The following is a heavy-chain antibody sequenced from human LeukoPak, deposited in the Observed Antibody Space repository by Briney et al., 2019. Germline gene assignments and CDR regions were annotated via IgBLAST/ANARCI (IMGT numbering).Heavy chain of an antibody. Sequence: GGSLRLSCAASGFTFSSYAMGWVRQAPGKGLEWVSAISGSGGSTYYADSVKGRFTISRDNSKNTLYLQMNSLRAEDTAVYYCATGGGYYGSGSYLPFDYWGQGTLVTVSS. CDR1: GFTFSSYA. V-gene: IGHV3-23*01. CDR2: ISGSGGST. J-gene: IGHJ4*02. D-gene: IGHD3-10*01. CDR3: ATGGGYYGSGSYLPFDY.